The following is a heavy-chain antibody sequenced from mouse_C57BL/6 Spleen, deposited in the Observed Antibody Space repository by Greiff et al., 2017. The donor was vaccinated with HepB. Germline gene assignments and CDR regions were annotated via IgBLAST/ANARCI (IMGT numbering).Heavy chain of an antibody. D-gene: IGHD2-4*01. V-gene: IGHV5-4*01. Sequence: EVQLVESGGGLVKPGGSLKLSCAASGFTFSSYAMSWVRQTPEKRLEWVATISDGGSYTYYPDNVKGRFTISRDNAKNNLYLQMSHLKSEDTAMYYCARDSLDYYWGQGTLVTVSA. CDR3: ARDSLDYY. J-gene: IGHJ3*01. CDR1: GFTFSSYA. CDR2: ISDGGSYT.